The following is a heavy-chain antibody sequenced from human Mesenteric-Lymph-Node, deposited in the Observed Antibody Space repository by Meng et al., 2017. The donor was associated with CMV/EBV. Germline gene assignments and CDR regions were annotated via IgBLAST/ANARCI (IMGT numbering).Heavy chain of an antibody. CDR2: INPNSGGT. D-gene: IGHD3-3*01. J-gene: IGHJ4*02. CDR1: GYTFTGYY. Sequence: ASVKVSCKASGYTFTGYYMHWVRQAPGQGLEWMGWINPNSGGTNYAQKFQGRVTMTRDTSISTAYMELSSLKASDTAMYYCARTSGYSPYGYWGQGTLVTVSS. CDR3: ARTSGYSPYGY. V-gene: IGHV1-2*02.